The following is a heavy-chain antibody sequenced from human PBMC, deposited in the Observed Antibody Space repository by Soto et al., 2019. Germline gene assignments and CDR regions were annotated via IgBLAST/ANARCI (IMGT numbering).Heavy chain of an antibody. Sequence: SETLSLTCTVSGGSISSYYWSWIRQPPGKGLEWIGYIYYSGSTNYNPSLKSRVTISVDTSKNQLSLKLSSVTAADTAVYYCARAGPDYIWGSYRFFDYWGQGTLVTVSS. CDR2: IYYSGST. CDR3: ARAGPDYIWGSYRFFDY. CDR1: GGSISSYY. D-gene: IGHD3-16*02. V-gene: IGHV4-59*01. J-gene: IGHJ4*02.